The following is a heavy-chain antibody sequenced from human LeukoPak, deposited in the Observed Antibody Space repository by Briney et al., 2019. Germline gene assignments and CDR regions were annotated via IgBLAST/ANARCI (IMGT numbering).Heavy chain of an antibody. V-gene: IGHV4-59*08. J-gene: IGHJ4*02. CDR3: ARLGYCSGGRCLNDY. CDR2: IHYSGST. D-gene: IGHD2-15*01. CDR1: GGAISGYY. Sequence: SETLSLTCTVSGGAISGYYWNWIRQPPGKGLEWIGHIHYSGSTNYNPSLKSRVTISVDTSKNQFSLKLSSVTAADTAVYYCARLGYCSGGRCLNDYWGQGTLVTVPS.